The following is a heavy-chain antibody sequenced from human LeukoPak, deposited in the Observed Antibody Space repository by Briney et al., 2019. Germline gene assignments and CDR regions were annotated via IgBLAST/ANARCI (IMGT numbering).Heavy chain of an antibody. V-gene: IGHV3-43*02. CDR3: AKDILWFGELTFDY. CDR1: GFTFDDYA. CDR2: IGGDGGST. Sequence: GGSLRLSCAASGFTFDDYAMHWVRQAPGKGLEWVSLIGGDGGSTYYADSVKGRFTISRDNSKNSLYLQMNSLRTEDTALYYCAKDILWFGELTFDYWGQGTLVTVSS. J-gene: IGHJ4*02. D-gene: IGHD3-10*01.